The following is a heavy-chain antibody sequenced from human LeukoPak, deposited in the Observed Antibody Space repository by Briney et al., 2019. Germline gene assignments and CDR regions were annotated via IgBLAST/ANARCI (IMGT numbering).Heavy chain of an antibody. V-gene: IGHV4-38-2*01. CDR3: ARRVGATSPRFDY. CDR2: IYHSGST. J-gene: IGHJ4*02. CDR1: GYSISSGYY. D-gene: IGHD1-26*01. Sequence: SETLSLXCAVSGYSISSGYYWGWIRQPPGTGLEWIGSIYHSGSTYYNPSLKSRVTISVDTSKNQFSLKLSSVTAADTAVYYCARRVGATSPRFDYWGQGTLVTVSS.